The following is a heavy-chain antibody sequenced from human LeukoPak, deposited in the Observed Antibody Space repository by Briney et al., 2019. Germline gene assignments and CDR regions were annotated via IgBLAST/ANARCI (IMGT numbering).Heavy chain of an antibody. J-gene: IGHJ4*02. Sequence: PGGPLRLSCAPSGLPFSTSWMSWFRPPPGKGVEWVANIKEGGSVNQYVDSVKGRFIISRNNAKNSLYLQMINLRAEDTAVYYCARYCSGGRCPEYYFDYWGQGTLVTVSS. V-gene: IGHV3-7*01. CDR3: ARYCSGGRCPEYYFDY. CDR1: GLPFSTSW. CDR2: IKEGGSVN. D-gene: IGHD2-15*01.